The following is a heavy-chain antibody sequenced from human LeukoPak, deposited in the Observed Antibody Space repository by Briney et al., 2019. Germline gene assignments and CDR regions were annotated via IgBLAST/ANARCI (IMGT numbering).Heavy chain of an antibody. CDR1: GFTFSSYG. D-gene: IGHD2/OR15-2a*01. Sequence: PGGSLRLSCAASGFTFSSYGMHWVRQAPGKGLEWVAFIRYDGSNKYYADSVKGRFTISRDNSKNTLYLQMNSLRAEDTAVYYCAKDWRRDYFGNFDYWGQGTLVTVSS. J-gene: IGHJ4*02. CDR2: IRYDGSNK. V-gene: IGHV3-30*02. CDR3: AKDWRRDYFGNFDY.